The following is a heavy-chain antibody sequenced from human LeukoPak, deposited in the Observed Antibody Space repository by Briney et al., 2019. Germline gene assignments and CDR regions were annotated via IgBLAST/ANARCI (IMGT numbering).Heavy chain of an antibody. V-gene: IGHV3-11*05. CDR1: GFTFSDYY. D-gene: IGHD1-26*01. Sequence: GGALRLSCAASGFTFSDYYMSWIRQPPAKELEWVSYITGSTSFTNYADSVKGRFTISRDNAKNSLYLQINSLRDEDTAVYYCARVSGSYVFDYWGQGALVTVSS. J-gene: IGHJ4*02. CDR2: ITGSTSFT. CDR3: ARVSGSYVFDY.